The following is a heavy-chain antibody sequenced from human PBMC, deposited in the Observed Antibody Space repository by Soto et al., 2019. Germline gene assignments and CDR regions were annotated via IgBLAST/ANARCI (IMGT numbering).Heavy chain of an antibody. D-gene: IGHD2-21*02. CDR3: AKSIYCGGDCYSPRFDY. Sequence: QPGGSLRLSCAASGFTFSSYGMNWVRQAPGKGLEWVAVISYAGSNKYYAGSVKGRFTISRDNSKNTLYLQMNRLRAEDTAVYYCAKSIYCGGDCYSPRFDYWGEGT. CDR1: GFTFSSYG. J-gene: IGHJ4*02. V-gene: IGHV3-30*18. CDR2: ISYAGSNK.